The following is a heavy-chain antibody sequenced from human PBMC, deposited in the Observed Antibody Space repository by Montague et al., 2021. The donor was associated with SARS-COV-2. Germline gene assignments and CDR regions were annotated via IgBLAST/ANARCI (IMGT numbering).Heavy chain of an antibody. D-gene: IGHD3-10*01. J-gene: IGHJ6*02. CDR2: IYHSGST. Sequence: SETLSLTCTVSGGSISSYYWSWIRQPPGKGLEWIGYIYHSGSTNYNPSLKSRVTISVDTSKNQFSLKLSSVTAADTAVYYCARRSLTFLWYGMDAWGQGNMVTVSS. V-gene: IGHV4-59*08. CDR3: ARRSLTFLWYGMDA. CDR1: GGSISSYY.